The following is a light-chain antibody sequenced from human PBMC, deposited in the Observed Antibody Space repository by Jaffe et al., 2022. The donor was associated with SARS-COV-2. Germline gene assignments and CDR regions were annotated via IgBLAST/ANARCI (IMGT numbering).Light chain of an antibody. J-gene: IGKJ1*01. Sequence: DIQMTQSPSSLSASVGDRVTITCRASQSISTDLNWYQQKQGKAPKFLIYAASSLQSGVPSRFSGSGSGTDFTLTINSLQPEDFATYYCQQSYSAPPTFGQGTRVEIK. CDR3: QQSYSAPPT. CDR1: QSISTD. V-gene: IGKV1-39*01. CDR2: AAS.